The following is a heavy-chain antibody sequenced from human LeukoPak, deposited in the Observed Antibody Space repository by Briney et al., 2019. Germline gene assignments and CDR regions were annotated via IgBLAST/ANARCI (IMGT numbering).Heavy chain of an antibody. Sequence: ASVKVSCKASRYTFTNYRIIWVRQAPGQGLEWMGWISAYNANTNYPQNVQGRVTLTTDTSTSTAYMELRSLTSDDTAVYYCARSHSGSLRAPSDYWGQGTLVTVSS. CDR3: ARSHSGSLRAPSDY. CDR1: RYTFTNYR. J-gene: IGHJ4*02. V-gene: IGHV1-18*01. D-gene: IGHD3-22*01. CDR2: ISAYNANT.